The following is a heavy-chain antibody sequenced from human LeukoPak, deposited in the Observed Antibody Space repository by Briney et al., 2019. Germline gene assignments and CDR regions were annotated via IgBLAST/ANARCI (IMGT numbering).Heavy chain of an antibody. CDR1: GFTFSSYG. CDR3: ARGTAHSSGWYYFDY. Sequence: GGSLRLSCAASGFTFSSYGMHWVRQAPGKGLEWVAVIWYDGSNKYYADSVKGRFTISRDNSKNTLYLQMNSLRAEDTAVNYCARGTAHSSGWYYFDYWGQGTLVTVSS. J-gene: IGHJ4*02. CDR2: IWYDGSNK. D-gene: IGHD6-19*01. V-gene: IGHV3-33*01.